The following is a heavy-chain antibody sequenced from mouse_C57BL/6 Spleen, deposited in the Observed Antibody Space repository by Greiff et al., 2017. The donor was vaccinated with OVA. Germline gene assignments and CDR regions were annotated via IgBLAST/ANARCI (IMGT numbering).Heavy chain of an antibody. CDR2: IYPGDGDT. CDR1: GYAFSSYW. D-gene: IGHD1-1*01. V-gene: IGHV1-80*01. J-gene: IGHJ4*01. Sequence: QVQLQQSGAELVKPGASVKISCKASGYAFSSYWMNWVKQRPGKGLEWIGQIYPGDGDTNYNGKFKGKATLTADKSSSTAYMQLSSLTSEDSAVYFCARGGSVVEYAMDYWGQGTSVTVSS. CDR3: ARGGSVVEYAMDY.